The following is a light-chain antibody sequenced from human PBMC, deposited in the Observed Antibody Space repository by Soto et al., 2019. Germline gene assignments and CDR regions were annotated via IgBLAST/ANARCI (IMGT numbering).Light chain of an antibody. CDR1: QSISSW. J-gene: IGKJ1*01. CDR3: QQYNGNWT. Sequence: DIPMTQSPSTLSASVGDRVTITCRASQSISSWLAWYQQKPGQATKLLVYKASTLPSGAASRFSGSGSGTEFPLAISSLQPDDSATYYCQQYNGNWTFGQGTKVEIK. V-gene: IGKV1-5*03. CDR2: KAS.